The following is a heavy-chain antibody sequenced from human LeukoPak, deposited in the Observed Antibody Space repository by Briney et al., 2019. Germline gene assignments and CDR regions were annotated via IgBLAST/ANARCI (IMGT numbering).Heavy chain of an antibody. J-gene: IGHJ3*02. Sequence: PGGSLRLSCAASGFTFSSYSMNWVRQAPGKGLEWVSSISSSSSYIYYADSVKGRFTISRDNAKDSLYLQMNSLRAEDTAVYYCARYDTPGPVAFDIWGQGTMVTVSS. CDR2: ISSSSSYI. D-gene: IGHD3-22*01. CDR1: GFTFSSYS. CDR3: ARYDTPGPVAFDI. V-gene: IGHV3-21*01.